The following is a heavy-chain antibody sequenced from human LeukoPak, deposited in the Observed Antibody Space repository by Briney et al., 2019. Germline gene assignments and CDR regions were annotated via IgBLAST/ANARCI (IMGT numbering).Heavy chain of an antibody. CDR3: AREMTYGSSAFDI. Sequence: GGSLRLSCAASGFAFSSYEMNWVRQAPGKGLEWISYMSSTRPTIYYSNSVAGRFTISRDDARGSLFLQMNSLRVEDTAVYYCAREMTYGSSAFDIWGQGTTVIVSS. J-gene: IGHJ3*02. D-gene: IGHD6-6*01. CDR1: GFAFSSYE. CDR2: MSSTRPTI. V-gene: IGHV3-48*03.